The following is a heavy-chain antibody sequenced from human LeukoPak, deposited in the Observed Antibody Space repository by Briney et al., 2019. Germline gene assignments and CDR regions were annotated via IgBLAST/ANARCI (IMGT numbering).Heavy chain of an antibody. Sequence: SETLSLTCAVYGGSFSGYYWSWIRQPPGKGLEWIGEINHSGSTNYNPSLKSRVTISVDTSKNQFSLQLNSVTPEDTAVYYCARGQWLDVYYYYYYMDVWGKGTTVTVSS. J-gene: IGHJ6*03. V-gene: IGHV4-34*01. CDR1: GGSFSGYY. CDR2: INHSGST. CDR3: ARGQWLDVYYYYYYMDV. D-gene: IGHD6-19*01.